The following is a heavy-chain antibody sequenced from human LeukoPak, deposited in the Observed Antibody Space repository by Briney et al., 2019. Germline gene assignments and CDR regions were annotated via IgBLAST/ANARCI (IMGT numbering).Heavy chain of an antibody. CDR1: GFTFSSYW. CDR2: IKQDGSEK. J-gene: IGHJ4*02. D-gene: IGHD6-13*01. Sequence: GGSLRLSCAASGFTFSSYWMSWVRQAPGKGLEWVANIKQDGSEKYYVDSVKGRFTISRDNAKNSLYLQMNSLRAEDTAVYYCARGGISGIAAAGTFNYWGQGTLDTVSS. CDR3: ARGGISGIAAAGTFNY. V-gene: IGHV3-7*01.